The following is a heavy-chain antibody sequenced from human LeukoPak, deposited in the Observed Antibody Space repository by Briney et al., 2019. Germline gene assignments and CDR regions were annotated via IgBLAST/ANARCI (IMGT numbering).Heavy chain of an antibody. CDR1: GYTFSNYY. Sequence: ASVKVSCKASGYTFSNYYIHWVRQAPGQGLEWMGIINPSGGSRSYAQKFQGRLTVTRDTSTSTVYMELSSLRSEDTAVYYCATGSEVRGVPRGDAFDIWGQGTMVTVSS. J-gene: IGHJ3*02. CDR2: INPSGGSR. CDR3: ATGSEVRGVPRGDAFDI. D-gene: IGHD3-10*01. V-gene: IGHV1-46*01.